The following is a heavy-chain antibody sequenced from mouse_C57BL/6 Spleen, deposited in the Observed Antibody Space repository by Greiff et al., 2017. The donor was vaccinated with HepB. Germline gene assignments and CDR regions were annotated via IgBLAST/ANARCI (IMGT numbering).Heavy chain of an antibody. V-gene: IGHV1-42*01. CDR2: INPSTGGT. CDR1: GYSFTGYY. D-gene: IGHD1-1*01. J-gene: IGHJ1*03. Sequence: VQLQQSGPELVKPGASVKISCKASGYSFTGYYMNWVKQSPEKSLEWIGEINPSTGGTTYNQKFKAKATLTVDKSSSTAYMQLKSLTSEDSAVYYCARKGYYGSRSWYFDVWGTGTTVTVSS. CDR3: ARKGYYGSRSWYFDV.